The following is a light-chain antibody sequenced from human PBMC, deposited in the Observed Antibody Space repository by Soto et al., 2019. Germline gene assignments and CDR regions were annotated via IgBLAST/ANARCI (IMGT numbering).Light chain of an antibody. J-gene: IGKJ1*01. CDR3: QQYQT. Sequence: EMVLTQSPGTLALYPGQRATLSCRASQGVSSSYLAWYQQKPGQPPRLLIYGASTRATGVTDRFSGSGSGTDFTLTTSRLEPEDLAVYYCQQYQTFGQGTKVEVK. V-gene: IGKV3-20*01. CDR2: GAS. CDR1: QGVSSSY.